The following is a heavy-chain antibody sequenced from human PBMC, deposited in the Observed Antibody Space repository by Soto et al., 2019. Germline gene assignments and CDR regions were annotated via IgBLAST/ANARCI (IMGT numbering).Heavy chain of an antibody. CDR3: AREGGVLRLSNWFDS. J-gene: IGHJ5*01. CDR1: GDSVTSTSYY. D-gene: IGHD3-3*01. Sequence: NLSETLSLTCTVSGDSVTSTSYYWSWVRQPPGRGLEWIGYIYYNGDTNYNPSLESRVTISVDTSKNQFSLKLTSVTAADTAVYYCAREGGVLRLSNWFDSWGQGIQVTVSS. V-gene: IGHV4-61*01. CDR2: IYYNGDT.